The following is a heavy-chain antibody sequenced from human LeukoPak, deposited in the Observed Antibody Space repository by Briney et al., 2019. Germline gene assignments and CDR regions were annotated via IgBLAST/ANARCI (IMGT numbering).Heavy chain of an antibody. CDR1: GGSISSGSYY. CDR2: IYTSGST. Sequence: SETLSLTCTVSGGSISSGSYYWSWIRQPAGKGLEWIGRIYTSGSTNYNPSLKSRVTISVDTSKNQFSLKLSSVTAADTAVYYCAREDSSTYYYDNWGQGTLVTVSS. V-gene: IGHV4-61*02. J-gene: IGHJ4*02. CDR3: AREDSSTYYYDN. D-gene: IGHD3-22*01.